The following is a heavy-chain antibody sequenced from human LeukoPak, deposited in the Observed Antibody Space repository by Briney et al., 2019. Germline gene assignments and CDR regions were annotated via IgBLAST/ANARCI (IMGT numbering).Heavy chain of an antibody. CDR2: IYYSGST. D-gene: IGHD6-19*01. CDR1: GGSISSYY. J-gene: IGHJ4*02. CDR3: ARDLPTVAGTGY. V-gene: IGHV4-59*01. Sequence: SETLSLTCTVSGGSISSYYWSWIRQPPGKGLEWIGYIYYSGSTNYNPSLKSRVTISVDTSKNQFSLKLSSVTAADTAVYYCARDLPTVAGTGYWGQGTLVTVSS.